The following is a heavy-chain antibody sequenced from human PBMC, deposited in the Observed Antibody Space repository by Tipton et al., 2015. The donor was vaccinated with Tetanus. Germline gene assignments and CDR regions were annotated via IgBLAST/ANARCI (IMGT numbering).Heavy chain of an antibody. CDR2: ISSTTRYI. Sequence: SLRLSCAVSGFTFSNYKMNWVRQAPGKGLEWVSSISSTTRYIDYVDSVKGRFTISRDNAKNSVYLQMNSLRVEDTAVYSCARDDCGSTSCLFYWGQGTLVTVSS. CDR3: ARDDCGSTSCLFY. D-gene: IGHD2-2*01. J-gene: IGHJ4*02. CDR1: GFTFSNYK. V-gene: IGHV3-21*01.